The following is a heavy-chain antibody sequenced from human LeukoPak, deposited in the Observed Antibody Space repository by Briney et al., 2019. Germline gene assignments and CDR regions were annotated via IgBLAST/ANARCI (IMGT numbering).Heavy chain of an antibody. CDR1: GGTFSSYA. D-gene: IGHD3-22*01. J-gene: IGHJ4*02. V-gene: IGHV1-69*13. CDR2: IIPIFGTA. CDR3: AREVYYYDSSGPVSPFDY. Sequence: SVKVSCKASGGTFSSYAISWVRQAPGQGLEWMGGIIPIFGTANYAQKFQGRVTITADESASTAYMELSSLRSEDTAVYYCAREVYYYDSSGPVSPFDYWGQGTLVTVSS.